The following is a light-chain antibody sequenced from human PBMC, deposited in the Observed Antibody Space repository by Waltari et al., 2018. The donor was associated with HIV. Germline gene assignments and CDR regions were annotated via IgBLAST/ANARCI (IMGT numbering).Light chain of an antibody. CDR2: DDI. CDR3: QVWDSSSDHVV. Sequence: SYVLTQPPSVSVAPGQTARITCGGNNIGSKSVHWYQQKQGQAPVLVVYDDIDRPSGIPERFSGSNSGNTATRTISRVEAGDEADYYCQVWDSSSDHVVFGGGTKLTVL. CDR1: NIGSKS. V-gene: IGLV3-21*02. J-gene: IGLJ2*01.